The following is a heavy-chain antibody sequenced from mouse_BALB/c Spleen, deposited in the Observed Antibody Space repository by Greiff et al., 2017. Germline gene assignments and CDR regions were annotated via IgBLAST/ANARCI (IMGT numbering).Heavy chain of an antibody. V-gene: IGHV7-3*02. CDR2: IRNKANGYTT. CDR1: GFTFTDYY. J-gene: IGHJ4*01. Sequence: EVQGVESGGGLVQPGGSLRLSCATSGFTFTDYYMSWVRQPPGKALEWLGFIRNKANGYTTEYSASVKGRFTISRDNSQSILYLQMNTLRAEDSATYYCARGRSLLAMDYWGQGTSVTVSS. CDR3: ARGRSLLAMDY.